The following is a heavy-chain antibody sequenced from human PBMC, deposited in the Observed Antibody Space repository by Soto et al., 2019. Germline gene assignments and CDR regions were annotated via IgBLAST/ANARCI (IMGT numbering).Heavy chain of an antibody. J-gene: IGHJ5*02. Sequence: SETLSLTCTVSGGSISSSSYYWGWIRQPPGKGLEWIGSIYYSGSTYYNPSLKSRVTISVDTSKNQFSLKLSSVTAADTAVYYCARRRYSSSWYRDWFDPWGQGTLVTVSS. CDR3: ARRRYSSSWYRDWFDP. CDR2: IYYSGST. CDR1: GGSISSSSYY. V-gene: IGHV4-39*01. D-gene: IGHD6-13*01.